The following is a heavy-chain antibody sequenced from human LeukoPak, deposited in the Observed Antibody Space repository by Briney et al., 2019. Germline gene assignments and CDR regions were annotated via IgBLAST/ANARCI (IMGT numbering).Heavy chain of an antibody. D-gene: IGHD3-10*01. V-gene: IGHV4-31*03. CDR2: IYYRGST. CDR3: ARYLNYYGSGRVDY. J-gene: IGHJ4*02. CDR1: GGSISSGGYY. Sequence: SSETLSLTCTVSGGSISSGGYYWSWIRQHPGKGLEWIGYIYYRGSTYYNPSLKSRVTISVDTSKNQFSLKLSSVTAADTAVYYCARYLNYYGSGRVDYWGQGTLVTVSS.